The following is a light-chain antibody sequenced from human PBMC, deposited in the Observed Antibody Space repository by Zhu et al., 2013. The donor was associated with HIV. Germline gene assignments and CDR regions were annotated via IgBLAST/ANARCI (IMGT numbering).Light chain of an antibody. V-gene: IGKV1-9*01. CDR1: QRISTF. J-gene: IGKJ4*01. CDR3: QQYGSSSSA. Sequence: DIQLTQSPSFLSASVGDRVTITCRASQRISTFLAWYQQKPGKAPHLLIYGTSTLEDGVPSRFSGSGSGTDFTLTISRLEPADFAVYYCQQYGSSSSAFGGGTKVEIK. CDR2: GTS.